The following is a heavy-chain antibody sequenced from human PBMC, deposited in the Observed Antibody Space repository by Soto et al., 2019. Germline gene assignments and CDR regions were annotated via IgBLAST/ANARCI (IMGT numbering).Heavy chain of an antibody. CDR3: AKSPTTATRTLYYFDY. D-gene: IGHD2-15*01. Sequence: GGSLRLSCAASGFTFSSYAMSWVRQAPGKGLEWVSAISGSGGSTYYADSVKGRFTISRDNSKNTLYLQMNSLRAEDTAVYYCAKSPTTATRTLYYFDYWGQGTLVTVS. J-gene: IGHJ4*02. V-gene: IGHV3-23*01. CDR2: ISGSGGST. CDR1: GFTFSSYA.